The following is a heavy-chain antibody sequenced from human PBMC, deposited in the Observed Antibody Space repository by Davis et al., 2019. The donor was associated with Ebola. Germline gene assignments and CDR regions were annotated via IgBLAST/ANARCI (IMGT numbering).Heavy chain of an antibody. CDR3: ARDNRGRPLGY. CDR1: GFTFSNYW. Sequence: PGGSLTLSCAASGFTFSNYWMSLVRQAPGKGLEWVANIKHDGSEKYDVDSVRGRFTISRDNTRNSLFLQMNSLRVDDTAVYYCARDNRGRPLGYWGKGTLVIVSS. D-gene: IGHD3-16*02. V-gene: IGHV3-7*03. J-gene: IGHJ1*01. CDR2: IKHDGSEK.